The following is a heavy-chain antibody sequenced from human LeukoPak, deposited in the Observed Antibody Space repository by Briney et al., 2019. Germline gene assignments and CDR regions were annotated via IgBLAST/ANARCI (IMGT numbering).Heavy chain of an antibody. V-gene: IGHV1-2*02. J-gene: IGHJ5*02. CDR3: ARGYVNNWFGP. D-gene: IGHD3-16*01. CDR2: INPNSGGT. CDR1: GYTFTGYY. Sequence: ASVKVSCKASGYTFTGYYMHWVRQAPGQGLEWMGCINPNSGGTNYAQKFQGRVTVTRDTSISTVYMELSGLRSDDTAVYYCARGYVNNWFGPWGQGTLVTVSS.